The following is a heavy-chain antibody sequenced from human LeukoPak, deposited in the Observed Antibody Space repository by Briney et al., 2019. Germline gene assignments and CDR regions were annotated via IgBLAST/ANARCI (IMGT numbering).Heavy chain of an antibody. Sequence: GESPQIFSNGSGYSFTSYCNGCVSQMPGKGLEWMGIIYTGDSDTRYSPSLQGQVTISADKSISTAYLQWSSLKASDTAMYYCARRLAATYDAFDIWGQGTMVTVSS. J-gene: IGHJ3*02. D-gene: IGHD6-25*01. CDR2: IYTGDSDT. CDR1: GYSFTSYC. CDR3: ARRLAATYDAFDI. V-gene: IGHV5-51*01.